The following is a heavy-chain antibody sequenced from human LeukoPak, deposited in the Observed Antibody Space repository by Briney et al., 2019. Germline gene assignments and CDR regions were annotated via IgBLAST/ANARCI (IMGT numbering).Heavy chain of an antibody. J-gene: IGHJ5*02. D-gene: IGHD5-24*01. CDR2: MNPNSGNT. CDR3: ARVPIKASLSLMDGYTKTGGNNWFDP. CDR1: GYTFTSYD. Sequence: ASVNVSCKASGYTFTSYDINWVRQATGQGLEWMGWMNPNSGNTGYAQKFQGRVTMTRNTSISTAYMELSSLRSEDTAVYYCARVPIKASLSLMDGYTKTGGNNWFDPWGQGTLVTVSS. V-gene: IGHV1-8*01.